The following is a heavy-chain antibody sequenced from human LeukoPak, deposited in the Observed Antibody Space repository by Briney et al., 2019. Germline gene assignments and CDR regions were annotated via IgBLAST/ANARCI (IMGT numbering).Heavy chain of an antibody. D-gene: IGHD5-24*01. Sequence: SETLSLTCTVSVGSISSYYWSWIRQPPGKGLEWIGYIYYSGSTNYNPSLKSRVTISVDTSKNQFSLKLSSVTAADTAVYYCAREGQRWLQFAAFDIWGQGTMVTVSS. CDR1: VGSISSYY. J-gene: IGHJ3*02. CDR2: IYYSGST. CDR3: AREGQRWLQFAAFDI. V-gene: IGHV4-59*01.